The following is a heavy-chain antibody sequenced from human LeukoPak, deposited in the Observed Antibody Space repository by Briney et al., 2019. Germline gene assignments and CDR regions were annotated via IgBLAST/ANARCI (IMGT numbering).Heavy chain of an antibody. Sequence: GGSLRLSCAASGFTVSSNYMSWVRQAPGKGLEWVSYISNSGGTIYYADSLKGRFTIPRDNAKNSLYLQMNSLRAEDTAVYYCAREFTYGDYVDYWGQGTLVTVSS. V-gene: IGHV3-11*04. CDR1: GFTVSSNY. D-gene: IGHD4-17*01. CDR3: AREFTYGDYVDY. CDR2: ISNSGGTI. J-gene: IGHJ4*02.